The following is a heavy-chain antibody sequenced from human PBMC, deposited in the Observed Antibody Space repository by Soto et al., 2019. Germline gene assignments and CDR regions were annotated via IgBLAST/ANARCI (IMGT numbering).Heavy chain of an antibody. CDR2: IYYSGST. CDR1: GDSISSHY. J-gene: IGHJ4*02. Sequence: QVQLQDSGPGLVKPSETLSLTCTVSGDSISSHYWSWIRQPPGKGLEWIGYIYYSGSTNYNPSLKSRVIMAVDTSKIQFSLKLTSVTAADTAVYYCATYRRATDYYMLDYWGQGNLVTVSS. D-gene: IGHD3-10*01. CDR3: ATYRRATDYYMLDY. V-gene: IGHV4-59*11.